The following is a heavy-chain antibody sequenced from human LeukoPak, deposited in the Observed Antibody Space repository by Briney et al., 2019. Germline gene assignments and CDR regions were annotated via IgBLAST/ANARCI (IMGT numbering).Heavy chain of an antibody. D-gene: IGHD2-21*02. CDR2: INAGNGNT. Sequence: GASVKVSCKASGYTFTSYAMHWVRQAPGQRLEWMGWINAGNGNTKYSQKFQGRVTITRDTSASTAYMELSSLRSEDTAVYYCARAYCGGDCYRSRPWYFDLWGRGTLVTVSS. CDR1: GYTFTSYA. CDR3: ARAYCGGDCYRSRPWYFDL. J-gene: IGHJ2*01. V-gene: IGHV1-3*01.